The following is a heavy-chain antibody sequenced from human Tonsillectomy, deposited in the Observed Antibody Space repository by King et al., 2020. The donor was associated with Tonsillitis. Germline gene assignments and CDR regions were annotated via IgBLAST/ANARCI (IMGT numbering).Heavy chain of an antibody. V-gene: IGHV4-39*01. D-gene: IGHD1-26*01. J-gene: IGHJ4*02. CDR1: GGSISSSDHY. CDR2: MYYSVTI. CDR3: ARYVSGRFDY. Sequence: QLQESGPGVVKPSETLSLTCTVSGGSISSSDHYWAWIRQPPGKGLEWIGYMYYSVTISYNPSLKIRITISGGTSENRFSLKLSSVTAADTAVYFCARYVSGRFDYWGQGALVTVSS.